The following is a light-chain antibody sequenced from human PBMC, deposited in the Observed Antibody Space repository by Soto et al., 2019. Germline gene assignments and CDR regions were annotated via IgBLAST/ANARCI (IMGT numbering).Light chain of an antibody. J-gene: IGKJ1*01. V-gene: IGKV3-11*01. CDR2: DAT. CDR1: QSVSYY. Sequence: EIVLTQSPATLSLSPGERATLSFSASQSVSYYFAWYQQKPGQTPRLLIYDATTRATGIPARFSGSGSGTVFTLTISSLEPDDFAVYYCHCRGTWPPTWAFGQGTKVEIK. CDR3: HCRGTWPPTWA.